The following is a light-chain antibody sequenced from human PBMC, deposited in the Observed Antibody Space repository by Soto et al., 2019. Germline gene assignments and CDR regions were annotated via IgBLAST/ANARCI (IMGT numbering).Light chain of an antibody. CDR3: QQYNSYLVT. J-gene: IGKJ4*01. CDR1: QSISGW. V-gene: IGKV1-5*01. Sequence: DIQMTQSPSTLCASVGDRVTITCRASQSISGWLAWYQQKPGKAPTLLMYDAASLQSGVPTRFSGSGTGTEFTLTISSLQPDDFATYYCQQYNSYLVTFGGGTKVDIK. CDR2: DAA.